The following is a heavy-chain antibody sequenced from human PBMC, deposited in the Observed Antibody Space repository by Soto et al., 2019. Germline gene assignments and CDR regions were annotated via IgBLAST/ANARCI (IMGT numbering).Heavy chain of an antibody. D-gene: IGHD1-1*01. Sequence: SVKFSCQASGGTFSSYAISWVRQAPGQGLEWMGGIIPIFGTANYAQKFQGRVTITADKSTSTAYMELISLSSEDTAVYYCARPLERLRSGCGMDVWGQGTTVTVSS. J-gene: IGHJ6*02. CDR2: IIPIFGTA. CDR3: ARPLERLRSGCGMDV. V-gene: IGHV1-69*06. CDR1: GGTFSSYA.